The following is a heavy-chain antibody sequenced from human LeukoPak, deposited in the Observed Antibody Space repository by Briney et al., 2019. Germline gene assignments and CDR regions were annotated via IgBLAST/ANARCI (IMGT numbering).Heavy chain of an antibody. D-gene: IGHD6-13*01. Sequence: PGGSLRLSCAASGFTFSGSAMHWVRQASGKGLEWVGRIRSKANSYATAYAASVKGRFTISRDDSKNTAYLQMNSLKTEGTAVYYCTSRSLSIAAAGTSEYFQHWGQGTLVTVSS. CDR2: IRSKANSYAT. J-gene: IGHJ1*01. V-gene: IGHV3-73*01. CDR3: TSRSLSIAAAGTSEYFQH. CDR1: GFTFSGSA.